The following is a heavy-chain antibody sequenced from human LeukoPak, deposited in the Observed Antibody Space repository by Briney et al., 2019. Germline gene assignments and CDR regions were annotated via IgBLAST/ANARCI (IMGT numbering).Heavy chain of an antibody. J-gene: IGHJ6*02. Sequence: PSETLTLTCTVSGVSISNGGYYWRWLRQHPGKGLDWFVCSYYSGSTYYNPSLKSRVAISVDTSKNQFSLKLRSVTAADTAVYYCASRRSSSWYYYYYGMDVWGQGTTVTVSS. D-gene: IGHD6-13*01. CDR3: ASRRSSSWYYYYYGMDV. CDR1: GVSISNGGYY. CDR2: SYYSGST. V-gene: IGHV4-31*03.